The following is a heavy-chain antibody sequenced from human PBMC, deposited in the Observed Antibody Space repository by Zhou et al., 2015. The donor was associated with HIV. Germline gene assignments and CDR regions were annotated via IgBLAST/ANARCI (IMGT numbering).Heavy chain of an antibody. CDR1: GGTFSSYA. CDR2: IIPIFGTA. Sequence: QVQLVQSGAEVKKPGSSVKVSCKASGGTFSSYAISWVRQAPGQGLEWMGGIIPIFGTANYAQKFQGRVTITADESTSTAYMELSSLRSEDTAVYYCARDLEGEVLVGSGSYLNYYYYGMDVVGPRGPRSPSP. CDR3: ARDLEGEVLVGSGSYLNYYYYGMDV. J-gene: IGHJ6*02. D-gene: IGHD3-10*01. V-gene: IGHV1-69*01.